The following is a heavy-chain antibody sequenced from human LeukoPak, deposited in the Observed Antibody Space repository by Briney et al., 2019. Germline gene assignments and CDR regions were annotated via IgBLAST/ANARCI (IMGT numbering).Heavy chain of an antibody. J-gene: IGHJ3*01. V-gene: IGHV3-7*01. CDR1: GFTFSTYV. Sequence: GGSLRLSCAASGFTFSTYVMSWVRQAPGKGLEWVASIKDDGSETYHVDSVKGRFTIARDNTKNSLRLQMNSLRVEDTAVYYCARALLLPIVTTLNEHAFDLWGQGTMVTVSS. CDR3: ARALLLPIVTTLNEHAFDL. D-gene: IGHD3-16*02. CDR2: IKDDGSET.